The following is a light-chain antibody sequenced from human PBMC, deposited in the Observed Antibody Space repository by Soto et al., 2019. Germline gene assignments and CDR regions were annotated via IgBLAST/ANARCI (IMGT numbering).Light chain of an antibody. CDR3: QQSYSTPIT. Sequence: DIQMTQSPSSLSASIGDTVAITCRASQDIRDNLNWYQQKPGKAPKLLMSAATNLETGAPSRFSGSGSETDVTLIISSLQAEDSATYFCQQSYSTPITFGGGTRVEIK. CDR1: QDIRDN. J-gene: IGKJ4*01. CDR2: AAT. V-gene: IGKV1-39*01.